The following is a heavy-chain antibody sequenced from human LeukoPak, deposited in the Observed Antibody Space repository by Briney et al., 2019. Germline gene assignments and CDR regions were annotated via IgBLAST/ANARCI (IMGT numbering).Heavy chain of an antibody. V-gene: IGHV1-8*01. Sequence: GASVKVSCKASGYTFTSYDINWVRQATGQGLEWMGWMNPSSGNTGYAQKFQGRVTMTRNTSISTAYMELSSLRSEDTAVYYCARGRGSGWSLYYYGMDVWGQGTTVTVSS. CDR2: MNPSSGNT. CDR3: ARGRGSGWSLYYYGMDV. CDR1: GYTFTSYD. J-gene: IGHJ6*02. D-gene: IGHD6-19*01.